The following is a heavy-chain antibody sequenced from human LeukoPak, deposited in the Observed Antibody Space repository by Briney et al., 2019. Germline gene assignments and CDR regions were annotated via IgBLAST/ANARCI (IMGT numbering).Heavy chain of an antibody. Sequence: SRPTLVKPTQTLTLTCTFSGFPLNTSGVGVGWIRQPPGKALEWLALIYWNDDKRYSPSLKSRLTITKDTSKNQVVLIMTNMDPVDTATYYCAHRPRGRYFDWLLPEPFDYWGQGTLVTVSS. J-gene: IGHJ4*02. CDR1: GFPLNTSGVG. CDR3: AHRPRGRYFDWLLPEPFDY. V-gene: IGHV2-5*01. D-gene: IGHD3-9*01. CDR2: IYWNDDK.